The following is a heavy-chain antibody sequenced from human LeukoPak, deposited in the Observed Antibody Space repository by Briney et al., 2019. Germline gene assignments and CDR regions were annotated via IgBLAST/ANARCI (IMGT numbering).Heavy chain of an antibody. V-gene: IGHV3-21*01. CDR1: GFTFSSYS. D-gene: IGHD3-10*02. CDR2: ISSSSTYI. J-gene: IGHJ6*04. CDR3: AELGITMIGGV. Sequence: LGGSLRLSCAASGFTFSSYSMNWVRQAPGEGLEWVSSISSSSTYIYYADSVKGRFTISRDNAKNSLYLQMNSLRAEDTAVYYCAELGITMIGGVWGKGTTVTISS.